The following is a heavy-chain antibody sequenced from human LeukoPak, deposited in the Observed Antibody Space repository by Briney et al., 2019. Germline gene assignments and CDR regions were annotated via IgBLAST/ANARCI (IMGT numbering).Heavy chain of an antibody. CDR3: AKDQFTTIITMVRGVTFDY. CDR2: ISGSGGST. Sequence: GGSLRLSCAASGFTFSSYGMSWVRQAPGKGLEWVSAISGSGGSTYYADSVKGRFTISRDNSKNTLYLQMNSLRAEDTAVYYCAKDQFTTIITMVRGVTFDYWGQGTLVTVSS. J-gene: IGHJ4*02. D-gene: IGHD3-10*01. CDR1: GFTFSSYG. V-gene: IGHV3-23*01.